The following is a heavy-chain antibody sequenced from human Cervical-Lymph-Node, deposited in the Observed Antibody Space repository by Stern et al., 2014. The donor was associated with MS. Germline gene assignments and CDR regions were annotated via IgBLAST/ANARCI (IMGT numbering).Heavy chain of an antibody. Sequence: VQLVESGAEVKKPGASVKVSCKASGYTFTGYYMHWVRQAPGQGLEWMGRIKPNSGGTNYAQKFQGRVTMTRDTSISTAYMELSRLRSDDTAVYYCARLYDFWSGYSRYYGMDVWGQGTTVTVSS. CDR2: IKPNSGGT. J-gene: IGHJ6*02. CDR1: GYTFTGYY. V-gene: IGHV1-2*06. D-gene: IGHD3-3*01. CDR3: ARLYDFWSGYSRYYGMDV.